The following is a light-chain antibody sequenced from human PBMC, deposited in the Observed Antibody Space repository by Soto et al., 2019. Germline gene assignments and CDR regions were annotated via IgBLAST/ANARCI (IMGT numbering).Light chain of an antibody. CDR2: GAS. CDR1: QSLSDRY. CDR3: QQYDSSLWT. Sequence: EIVLTQSPATLSLSPGERATLSCRASQSLSDRYLAWYQQKPGQSPRLLIYGASSRATGIPDRFSGSGSGTDFTLTISRLEPEDFAVYYCQQYDSSLWTFGQGTKVDIK. J-gene: IGKJ1*01. V-gene: IGKV3-20*01.